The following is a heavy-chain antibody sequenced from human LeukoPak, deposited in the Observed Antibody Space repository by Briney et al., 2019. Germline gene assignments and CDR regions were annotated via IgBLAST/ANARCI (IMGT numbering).Heavy chain of an antibody. CDR2: ISTTGDRI. V-gene: IGHV3-48*03. D-gene: IGHD2-8*01. Sequence: GGSLRLSCAASGFTFSTYNMNWVRQAPGKGLEWISYISTTGDRIQYADSVKGRFTISRDNAKNSLYLQMNSLRAEDTAVYYCARDTKDYWGQGTLVTVSS. CDR1: GFTFSTYN. CDR3: ARDTKDY. J-gene: IGHJ4*02.